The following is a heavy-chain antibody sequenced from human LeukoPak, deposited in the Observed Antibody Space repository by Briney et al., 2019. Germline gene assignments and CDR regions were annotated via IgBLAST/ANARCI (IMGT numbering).Heavy chain of an antibody. CDR3: SRHMWQPGSDPQDL. Sequence: PSETLSLTCTVSGDSFRNTYYFWSWIPQTPGKGLEWIGNIKYGGQVSVSPSLRSRVTMSIDTSNNQFSLKLISVTAADTSLYYCSRHMWQPGSDPQDLWGQGILVTVSS. D-gene: IGHD2-21*01. J-gene: IGHJ5*02. V-gene: IGHV4-39*01. CDR2: IKYGGQV. CDR1: GDSFRNTYYF.